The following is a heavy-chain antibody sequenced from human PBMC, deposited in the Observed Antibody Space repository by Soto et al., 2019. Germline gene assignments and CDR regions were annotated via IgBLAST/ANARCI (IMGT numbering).Heavy chain of an antibody. J-gene: IGHJ6*02. D-gene: IGHD4-4*01. CDR3: ARSRDGYSFYFYYGMDG. V-gene: IGHV3-30*03. Sequence: PGGSLRLSCAASGFTFTSYVMHWVREAPGKGLEWMALILHDGSAEYYADSVKGRFTISRDNSKNTLYLQMNSLRAEATAVYYCARSRDGYSFYFYYGMDGWRQRTPVTV. CDR2: ILHDGSAE. CDR1: GFTFTSYV.